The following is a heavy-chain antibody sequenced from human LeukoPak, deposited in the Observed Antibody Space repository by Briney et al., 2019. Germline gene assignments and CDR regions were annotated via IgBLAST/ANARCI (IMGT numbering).Heavy chain of an antibody. CDR1: GGTFSSYA. Sequence: SVKVSCKASGGTFSSYAISWVRQAPGQGLEWMGGIIPIFGTANYAQKFQGRVTITADESTSTAYMELSSLRSEDTAVYYCARQLYSSGYLTYFDYWGQGALVTVSS. V-gene: IGHV1-69*01. J-gene: IGHJ4*02. CDR3: ARQLYSSGYLTYFDY. D-gene: IGHD3-22*01. CDR2: IIPIFGTA.